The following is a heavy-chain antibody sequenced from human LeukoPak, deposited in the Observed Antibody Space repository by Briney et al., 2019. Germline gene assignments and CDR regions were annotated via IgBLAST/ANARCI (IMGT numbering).Heavy chain of an antibody. Sequence: PGGSLRLSCAASGFTFSSYGMHWVRQAPGKGLEWVAFIRYDGSNKYYADSVKGRFTISRDNSKNTLYLQMNSPRAEDTAVYYCASELLWFGELFYWGQGTLVTVSS. CDR1: GFTFSSYG. CDR2: IRYDGSNK. V-gene: IGHV3-30*02. J-gene: IGHJ4*02. D-gene: IGHD3-10*01. CDR3: ASELLWFGELFY.